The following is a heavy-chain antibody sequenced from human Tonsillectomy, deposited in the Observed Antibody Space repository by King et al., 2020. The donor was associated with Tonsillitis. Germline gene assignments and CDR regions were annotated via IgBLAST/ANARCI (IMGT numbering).Heavy chain of an antibody. CDR1: GFTFSSYA. D-gene: IGHD3-3*01. CDR2: ITFSGGYT. Sequence: VQLVESGGGLVQPGGSLRLSCAASGFTFSSYAMSWVRQAPGKGLEWVSAITFSGGYTYYADSVKGRLTISRDNSKNTLYLQINSLRAEDTAIYYCAIHLEGSGYSEHFDYWGQGILVTASS. V-gene: IGHV3-23*04. J-gene: IGHJ4*02. CDR3: AIHLEGSGYSEHFDY.